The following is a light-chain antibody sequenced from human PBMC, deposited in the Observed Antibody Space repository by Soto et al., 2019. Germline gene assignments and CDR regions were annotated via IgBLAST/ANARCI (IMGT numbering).Light chain of an antibody. CDR1: QTISSW. V-gene: IGKV1-5*03. CDR3: QHYNSYSEA. J-gene: IGKJ1*01. CDR2: KAS. Sequence: DIQMTQSPPTLSASVGDRVTVTCRASQTISSWLAWYQQKPGKAPKLLIYKASTLNSGVPSRFSGSGSGTEFTLTISSLQPDDFATYYCQHYNSYSEAFGQGTKVDIK.